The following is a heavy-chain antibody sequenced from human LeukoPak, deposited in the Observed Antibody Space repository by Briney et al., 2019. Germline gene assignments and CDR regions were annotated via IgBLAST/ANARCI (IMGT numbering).Heavy chain of an antibody. CDR3: AREALLYYFDY. V-gene: IGHV4-30-4*08. Sequence: SETLSLTCSVSGGSFTGGHYYWSWIRQPPGKGLEWIGYIYHSGSTYYNSSLKSRLTISIDTSKIQFSLSLNAVTAADTAVYYCAREALLYYFDYWGQGTPVTVSS. D-gene: IGHD2-15*01. CDR1: GGSFTGGHYY. J-gene: IGHJ4*02. CDR2: IYHSGST.